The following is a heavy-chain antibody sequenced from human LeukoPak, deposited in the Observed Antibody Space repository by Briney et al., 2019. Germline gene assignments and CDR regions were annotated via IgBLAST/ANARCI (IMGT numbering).Heavy chain of an antibody. CDR2: MNPNSGNT. CDR3: ARRHGGYDRSGLRREYYYYMDV. D-gene: IGHD5-12*01. Sequence: ASVKVSCKAFGYTFTSYDINWVRQATGQGLEWMGWMNPNSGNTGYAQKFQGRVTMTRNTSISTAYMELSSLRSEDTAVYYCARRHGGYDRSGLRREYYYYMDVWGKGTTVTISS. J-gene: IGHJ6*03. CDR1: GYTFTSYD. V-gene: IGHV1-8*01.